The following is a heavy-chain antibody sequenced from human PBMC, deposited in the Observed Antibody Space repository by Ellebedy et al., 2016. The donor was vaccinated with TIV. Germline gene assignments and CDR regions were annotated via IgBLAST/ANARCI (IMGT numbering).Heavy chain of an antibody. V-gene: IGHV3-72*01. CDR3: ARDKNGSPDY. Sequence: GESLKISCAASGFTFSDHYTDWARQAPGKGLEWVGRIRNKATSYTTEYAASVRGRFTISRDDSENSLYLQMNSLKTEDTAVYYCARDKNGSPDYWGQGTLVTVSS. D-gene: IGHD1-26*01. CDR1: GFTFSDHY. J-gene: IGHJ4*02. CDR2: IRNKATSYTT.